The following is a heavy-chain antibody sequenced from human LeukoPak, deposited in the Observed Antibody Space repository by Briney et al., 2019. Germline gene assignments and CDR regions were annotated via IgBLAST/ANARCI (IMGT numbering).Heavy chain of an antibody. CDR1: GGSFSGYY. V-gene: IGHV4-34*01. Sequence: SETLSLTCAVYGGSFSGYYWSWIRQPPGKGLEWIGEINHSGSTNYNPSLESRVTISVDTSKNQFSLKLSSVTAADTAVCYCARGGVLRFLEWLPVAPEGFDPWGQGTLVTVSS. CDR3: ARGGVLRFLEWLPVAPEGFDP. J-gene: IGHJ5*02. CDR2: INHSGST. D-gene: IGHD3-3*01.